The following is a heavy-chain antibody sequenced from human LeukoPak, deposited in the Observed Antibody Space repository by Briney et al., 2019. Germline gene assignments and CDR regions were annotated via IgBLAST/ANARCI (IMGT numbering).Heavy chain of an antibody. CDR2: ISAYNGNT. D-gene: IGHD3-16*02. Sequence: GASVKVSCKASGYTFTSYGISWVRQAPGQGLEWMGWISAYNGNTNYAQKLQGRVTMTTDTSTSTAYMELRSLRSDDTPVHYCASDTSFQLYRDGWFDPWGQGTLVTVSS. CDR3: ASDTSFQLYRDGWFDP. J-gene: IGHJ5*02. V-gene: IGHV1-18*01. CDR1: GYTFTSYG.